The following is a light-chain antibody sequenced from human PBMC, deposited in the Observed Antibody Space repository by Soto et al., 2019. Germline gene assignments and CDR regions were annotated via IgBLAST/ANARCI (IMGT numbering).Light chain of an antibody. CDR2: AVS. V-gene: IGLV2-14*03. Sequence: QSVLTQPASVSGSPGQSITISCTGTSSDVGAYIYVSWYQQLPGKAPKLIISAVSYRPSGVPDRFSGSKSGNTASLTISGLQAEDEADYYCFSYTASDMWVFGGGTKLTVL. J-gene: IGLJ3*02. CDR3: FSYTASDMWV. CDR1: SSDVGAYIY.